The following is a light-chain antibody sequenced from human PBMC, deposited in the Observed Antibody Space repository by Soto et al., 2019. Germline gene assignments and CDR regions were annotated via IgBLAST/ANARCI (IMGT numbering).Light chain of an antibody. V-gene: IGLV1-40*01. Sequence: QSVLTQPPSVSGAPGQRVTISCTGSSSNIGAGYDVHWYQQLPGTAPKLLIYGNSNRPSLVPDRFSGPKSGTSASLAITGLQAEDEADYYCQSYDSSLSPYVVFGGGTKLPVL. CDR2: GNS. J-gene: IGLJ2*01. CDR1: SSNIGAGYD. CDR3: QSYDSSLSPYVV.